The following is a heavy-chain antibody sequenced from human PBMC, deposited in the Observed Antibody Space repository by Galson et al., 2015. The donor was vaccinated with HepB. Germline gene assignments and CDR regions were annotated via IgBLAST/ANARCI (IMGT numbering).Heavy chain of an antibody. V-gene: IGHV3-23*01. D-gene: IGHD2-2*01. CDR3: AKDIGSIWNYYGVDV. J-gene: IGHJ6*02. Sequence: SLRLSCAASGLTFSRNAMNWVRQAPGRGLEWVSGISDSGDSTYYADSVKGRFTVSRDSSKDTLYLQMNSLRAEDTAIYYCAKDIGSIWNYYGVDVWGQGTTVIVSS. CDR1: GLTFSRNA. CDR2: ISDSGDST.